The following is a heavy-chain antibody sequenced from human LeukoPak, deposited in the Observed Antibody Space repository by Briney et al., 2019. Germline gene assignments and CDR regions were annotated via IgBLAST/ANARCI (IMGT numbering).Heavy chain of an antibody. D-gene: IGHD6-6*01. CDR3: AKRVPYSSSSVYFDY. Sequence: GGSLRLSCAVSGFTFSSYGMSWVRQAPGKGLEWVSAISDSGSDTYCADSVKGRFTISKDNSKNTLYLRMNSLRADDTAVYYCAKRVPYSSSSVYFDYWGQGTLVTVSS. J-gene: IGHJ4*02. CDR2: ISDSGSDT. CDR1: GFTFSSYG. V-gene: IGHV3-23*01.